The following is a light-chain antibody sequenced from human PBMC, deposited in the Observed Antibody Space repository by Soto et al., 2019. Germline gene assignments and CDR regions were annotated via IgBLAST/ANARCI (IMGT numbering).Light chain of an antibody. CDR2: KAS. Sequence: IPITQSPATLSGSVGDRVTITCRASQTISSWLAWYQQKPGKAPKLLIYKASTLKSGVPSRFSGSGSGTELTLTISSLQPDDFATYYCQHYNSYSEAFGQGTKVDI. CDR3: QHYNSYSEA. V-gene: IGKV1-5*03. CDR1: QTISSW. J-gene: IGKJ1*01.